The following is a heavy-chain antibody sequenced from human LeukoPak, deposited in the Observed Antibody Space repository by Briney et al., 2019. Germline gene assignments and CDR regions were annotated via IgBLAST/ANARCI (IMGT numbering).Heavy chain of an antibody. Sequence: PSETLSLTCTVSGGSISSYYWSWIRQPPGKGLEWIGYIYYSGSTNYNPSLKSRVTISVDTSKNQFSLKLSSVTAADTAVYYCAREHTGYYASSGYYFRAFDYWGQGTLVTVSS. CDR3: AREHTGYYASSGYYFRAFDY. J-gene: IGHJ4*02. CDR2: IYYSGST. D-gene: IGHD3-22*01. V-gene: IGHV4-59*01. CDR1: GGSISSYY.